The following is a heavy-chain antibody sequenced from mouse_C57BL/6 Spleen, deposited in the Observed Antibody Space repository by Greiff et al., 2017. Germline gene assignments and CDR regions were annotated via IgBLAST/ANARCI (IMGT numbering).Heavy chain of an antibody. CDR3: AREGSYYTIYYAMDY. CDR2: INPNNGGT. D-gene: IGHD2-12*01. V-gene: IGHV1-26*01. J-gene: IGHJ4*01. CDR1: GYTFTDYY. Sequence: VQLQQSGPELVKPGASVKISCKASGYTFTDYYMNWVKQSHGKSLEWIGDINPNNGGTSYNQKFKGKATLTVDKSSSTAYMELRSLTSEDSAVYYCAREGSYYTIYYAMDYWGQGTSVTVSS.